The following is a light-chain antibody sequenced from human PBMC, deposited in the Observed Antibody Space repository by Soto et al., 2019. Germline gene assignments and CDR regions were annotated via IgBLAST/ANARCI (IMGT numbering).Light chain of an antibody. Sequence: DIRMTQSPSSLSASVGDRVTITCRASQGIRDDLGWYQQKPGKAPKLLIYAASTLQSGVPSRFSGSGSGTDFTLTISCLQSEDFATYYCQQYYSYPWTFGQGTKVDIK. CDR2: AAS. J-gene: IGKJ1*01. CDR3: QQYYSYPWT. V-gene: IGKV1-17*01. CDR1: QGIRDD.